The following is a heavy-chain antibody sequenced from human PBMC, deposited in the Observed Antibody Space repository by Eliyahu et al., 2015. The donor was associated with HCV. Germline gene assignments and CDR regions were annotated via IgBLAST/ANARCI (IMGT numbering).Heavy chain of an antibody. V-gene: IGHV4-59*11. CDR3: ARAVPPFYFDTSDYFFLDY. Sequence: QVHLQESGPGXVKPSETLSLICTVSXDSTRNXXGTWIRRPPGKGLEWIGDMSYTGRPKTNPSLKSRVTISLDTSRNQFSLKLSSVTPADTAVYYCARAVPPFYFDTSDYFFLDYWGQGSLVTVSS. CDR2: MSYTGRP. D-gene: IGHD3-22*01. CDR1: XDSTRNXX. J-gene: IGHJ4*02.